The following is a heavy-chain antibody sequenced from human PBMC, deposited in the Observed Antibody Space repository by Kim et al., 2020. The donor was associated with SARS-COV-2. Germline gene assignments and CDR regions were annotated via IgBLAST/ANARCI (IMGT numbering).Heavy chain of an antibody. CDR2: IYSGGST. CDR3: ARGGGYSYGHPYYFDY. J-gene: IGHJ4*02. D-gene: IGHD5-18*01. CDR1: GFTVSSNY. Sequence: GESLRLSCAASGFTVSSNYMSWVRQAPGKGLEWVSVIYSGGSTYYADSVKGRFTISRDNSKNTLYLQMNSLRAEDTAVYYCARGGGYSYGHPYYFDYWGQGTLVTVSS. V-gene: IGHV3-53*01.